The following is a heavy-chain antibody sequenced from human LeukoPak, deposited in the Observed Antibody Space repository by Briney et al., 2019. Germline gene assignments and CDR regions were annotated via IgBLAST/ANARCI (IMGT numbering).Heavy chain of an antibody. CDR3: AKDKNWNVCDY. Sequence: GGSLRLSCAVSGFTFSSYWMIWFRQAPGKGLEWVAHINQDRSVKNYVDSVKGRFTISRDNANNFLYLQMNSLRAEDTAVYYCAKDKNWNVCDYWGRGTLVTVSS. V-gene: IGHV3-7*01. CDR2: INQDRSVK. CDR1: GFTFSSYW. D-gene: IGHD1-1*01. J-gene: IGHJ4*02.